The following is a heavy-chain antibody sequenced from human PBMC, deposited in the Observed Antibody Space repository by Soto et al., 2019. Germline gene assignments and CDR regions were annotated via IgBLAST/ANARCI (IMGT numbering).Heavy chain of an antibody. J-gene: IGHJ4*02. CDR3: ASGPKSGNYLLSFFDY. CDR2: INAGNDNT. Sequence: QVQLVQSGAEVKKPGASVKVSCKDSGYTFTNFAMHWVRQAPGQRLEWMGWINAGNDNTQYSQKFQRRVFINMDTSANTAYKELSSLRSEDTAMYYCASGPKSGNYLLSFFDYWGQGSLVTVSS. CDR1: GYTFTNFA. V-gene: IGHV1-3*01. D-gene: IGHD1-26*01.